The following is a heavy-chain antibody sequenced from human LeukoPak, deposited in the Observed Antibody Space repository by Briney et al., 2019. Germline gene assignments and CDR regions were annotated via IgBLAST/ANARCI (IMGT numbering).Heavy chain of an antibody. CDR2: ISDSGSIV. V-gene: IGHV3-11*01. CDR3: ARERRFGSGSHSKFDS. J-gene: IGHJ4*02. CDR1: GFTFSDYY. D-gene: IGHD3-10*01. Sequence: GGSLRLSCAASGFTFSDYYMSWIRQAPGKGLEWVSQISDSGSIVYYADSVKGRFTISRDNAKSSLYLQMNSLRVEDTAVYYCARERRFGSGSHSKFDSWGQGALVTVSS.